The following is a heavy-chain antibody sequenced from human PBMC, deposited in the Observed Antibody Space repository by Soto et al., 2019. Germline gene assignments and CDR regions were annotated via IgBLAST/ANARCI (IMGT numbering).Heavy chain of an antibody. V-gene: IGHV1-69*12. CDR3: ASAPYYYGSGSYWGAEFDY. D-gene: IGHD3-10*01. J-gene: IGHJ4*02. CDR2: IIPIFGTA. CDR1: GGTFSSYA. Sequence: QVQLVQSGAEVKKPGSSVKVSCKASGGTFSSYAISWVRQAPGQGLEWMGGIIPIFGTANYAQKFQGRVTITADESTSTAYIELSSLRSEDTAVYYCASAPYYYGSGSYWGAEFDYWGQGTLVTVSS.